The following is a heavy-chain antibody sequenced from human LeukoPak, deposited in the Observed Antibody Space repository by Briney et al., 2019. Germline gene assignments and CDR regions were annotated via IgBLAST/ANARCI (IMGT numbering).Heavy chain of an antibody. D-gene: IGHD3-22*01. CDR3: ARDYYDSSGYYFNWFDP. Sequence: PSETLSLTCTVSGGSISSYYWSWIRQPPGKGLEWIGYIYYSGSTNYNPSLKSRVTISVGTSKNQFSLKLSSVTAADTAVYYCARDYYDSSGYYFNWFDPWGQGTLVTVSS. CDR1: GGSISSYY. J-gene: IGHJ5*02. CDR2: IYYSGST. V-gene: IGHV4-59*01.